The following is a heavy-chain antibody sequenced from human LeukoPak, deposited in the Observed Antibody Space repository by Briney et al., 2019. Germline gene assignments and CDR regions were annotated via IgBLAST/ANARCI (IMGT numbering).Heavy chain of an antibody. D-gene: IGHD2-21*01. CDR1: GFTFSSYA. V-gene: IGHV3-23*01. J-gene: IGHJ4*02. CDR3: AKDRDPQASEYYFDY. Sequence: GGSLILSCAASGFTFSSYAMNWVRQAPGKGLEWVSGISVSGGSIYYADFVKGRFTISRDNSKNTLYLQMNSLRAEDTAVYYCAKDRDPQASEYYFDYWGRGTLVTVSS. CDR2: ISVSGGSI.